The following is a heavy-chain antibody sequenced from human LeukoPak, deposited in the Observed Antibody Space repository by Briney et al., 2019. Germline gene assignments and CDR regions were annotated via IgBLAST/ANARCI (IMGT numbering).Heavy chain of an antibody. J-gene: IGHJ4*02. V-gene: IGHV3-23*01. Sequence: GGSLRLSCAASGFTFSSYAMSWVRQAPGKGLEWVSAISGSGGSTYSADSVKGRFTISRDNSKNTLYLQMNSLRAEDTAVYYCAKGYPTSGSYSPTPIPPYYFDYWGQGTLVTVSS. CDR3: AKGYPTSGSYSPTPIPPYYFDY. CDR2: ISGSGGST. CDR1: GFTFSSYA. D-gene: IGHD1-26*01.